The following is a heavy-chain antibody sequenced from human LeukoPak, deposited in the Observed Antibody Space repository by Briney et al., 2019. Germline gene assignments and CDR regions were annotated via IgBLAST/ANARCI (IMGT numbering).Heavy chain of an antibody. J-gene: IGHJ4*02. CDR1: GYTFTGYY. V-gene: IGHV1-2*02. D-gene: IGHD2-2*01. CDR3: AIIVVPAALYRDYFDY. Sequence: ASVKVSCKASGYTFTGYYMHWERQAPGQGLEWMGWINPNSGGTNYAQKFQGRVTMTRDTSISTAYMELSRLRSDDTAVYYCAIIVVPAALYRDYFDYWGQGTLVTVSS. CDR2: INPNSGGT.